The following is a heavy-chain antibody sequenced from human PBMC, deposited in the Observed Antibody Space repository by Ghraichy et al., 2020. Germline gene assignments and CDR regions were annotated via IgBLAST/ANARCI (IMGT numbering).Heavy chain of an antibody. CDR1: GGSFSKYY. D-gene: IGHD4-17*01. J-gene: IGHJ4*02. CDR3: ARWTFGDYGKTQY. Sequence: SETLSLTCAVYGGSFSKYYWSWIRQPPGKGLEWIGEVSHSGNTTYNPSLASRVTVSVDTSMNQLSLKLNSVTAADTAVYFCARWTFGDYGKTQYWGQGTLVSVSS. CDR2: VSHSGNT. V-gene: IGHV4-34*01.